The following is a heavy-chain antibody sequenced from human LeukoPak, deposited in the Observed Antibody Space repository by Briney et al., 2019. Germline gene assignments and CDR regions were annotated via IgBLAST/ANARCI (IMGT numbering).Heavy chain of an antibody. CDR3: ARDLKETNDYGGYYYYYMDV. CDR2: INPSGGST. D-gene: IGHD4-23*01. CDR1: GYTFTSYY. V-gene: IGHV1-46*01. J-gene: IGHJ6*03. Sequence: ASVKVSCKASGYTFTSYYMHWVRQAPGQGLEWMGIINPSGGSTSYAQKSQGRVTMTRDMSTSTVYMELSSLRSDDTAVYYCARDLKETNDYGGYYYYYMDVWGKGTTVTVSS.